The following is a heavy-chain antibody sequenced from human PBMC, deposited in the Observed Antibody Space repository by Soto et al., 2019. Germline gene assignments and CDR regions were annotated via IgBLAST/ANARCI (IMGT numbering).Heavy chain of an antibody. V-gene: IGHV3-7*01. CDR3: AKAIGRPDSDY. D-gene: IGHD3-22*01. J-gene: IGHJ4*02. CDR2: INQDGSEK. Sequence: GGSLRLSCAASGFTFSRYWMTWVRQAPGKGLEWVANINQDGSEKYYVDSVKGRFTISRDNAKNSLYLRMNGLRAEDTAVYYCAKAIGRPDSDYGGQGVLVTVSS. CDR1: GFTFSRYW.